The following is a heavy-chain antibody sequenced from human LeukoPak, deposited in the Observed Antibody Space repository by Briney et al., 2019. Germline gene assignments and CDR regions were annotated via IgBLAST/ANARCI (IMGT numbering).Heavy chain of an antibody. D-gene: IGHD3-22*01. J-gene: IGHJ4*02. CDR3: AKDVSHYYDSSGYYSD. CDR1: GFTFSSYA. V-gene: IGHV3-23*01. Sequence: GESLKISCAASGFTFSSYAMSWVRQAPGKGLEWVSAISGSGGSTYYADSVKGRFTISRDNSKNTLYLQMNSLRAEDTAVYYCAKDVSHYYDSSGYYSDWGQGTLVTVSS. CDR2: ISGSGGST.